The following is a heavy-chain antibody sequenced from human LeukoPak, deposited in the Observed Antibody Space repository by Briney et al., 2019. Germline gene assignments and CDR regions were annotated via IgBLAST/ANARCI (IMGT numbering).Heavy chain of an antibody. J-gene: IGHJ2*01. Sequence: KPSETLSLTCAVYGWSFSGYYWSWIRQPPGKGLEWFGEVNHSGSTNYNPSLKSRVTISVDTSKNQFSLRLSSVTAADTAVYYCARVLEGASGQHWYFDLWGRGTLVTVSS. V-gene: IGHV4-34*01. CDR3: ARVLEGASGQHWYFDL. D-gene: IGHD6-19*01. CDR1: GWSFSGYY. CDR2: VNHSGST.